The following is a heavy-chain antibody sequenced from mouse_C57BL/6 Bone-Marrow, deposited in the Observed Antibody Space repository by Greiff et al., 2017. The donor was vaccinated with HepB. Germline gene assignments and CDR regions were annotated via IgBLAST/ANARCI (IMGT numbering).Heavy chain of an antibody. V-gene: IGHV5-12*01. Sequence: EVNLVESGGGLVQPGGSLKLSCAASGFTFSDYYMYWVRQTPEKRLEWVAYISNGGGSTYYPDTVKGRFTISRDNAKNTLYLQMSRLKSEDTAMYYCARHDYYEGAMDYWGQGTSVTVSS. CDR3: ARHDYYEGAMDY. CDR2: ISNGGGST. D-gene: IGHD1-1*01. J-gene: IGHJ4*01. CDR1: GFTFSDYY.